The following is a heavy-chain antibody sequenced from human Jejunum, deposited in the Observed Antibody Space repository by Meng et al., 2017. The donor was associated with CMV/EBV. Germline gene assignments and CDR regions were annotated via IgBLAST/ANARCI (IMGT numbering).Heavy chain of an antibody. Sequence: SCRASGYTFNSYALHWVRQAPGQRLEWMGWINAGNGNTKYSQKFQIRVTMTRDASASTAYMELSSLRSEDTAVYYCARSDILTGAFDYWGQGTLVTVSS. CDR1: GYTFNSYA. CDR2: INAGNGNT. CDR3: ARSDILTGAFDY. V-gene: IGHV1-3*01. J-gene: IGHJ4*02. D-gene: IGHD3-9*01.